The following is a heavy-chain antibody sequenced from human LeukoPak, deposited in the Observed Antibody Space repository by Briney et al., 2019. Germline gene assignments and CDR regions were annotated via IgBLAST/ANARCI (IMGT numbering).Heavy chain of an antibody. J-gene: IGHJ4*02. CDR2: IKQDGSEK. Sequence: SGGSLRLSCAASGFTFSSYWMSWVRQAPGKGLEWVANIKQDGSEKYYVDSVKGRFTISRDNAKNSLYLQMNSLKTEDTAVYYCTTRISDYDILTGYYLDDYWGQGTLVTVSS. CDR3: TTRISDYDILTGYYLDDY. D-gene: IGHD3-9*01. CDR1: GFTFSSYW. V-gene: IGHV3-7*03.